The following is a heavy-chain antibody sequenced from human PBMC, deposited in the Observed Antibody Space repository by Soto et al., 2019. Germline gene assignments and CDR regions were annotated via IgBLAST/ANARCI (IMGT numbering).Heavy chain of an antibody. V-gene: IGHV1-69*05. J-gene: IGHJ4*02. CDR2: IIPIFGTA. Sequence: QVQLVQSGAEVKKPGSSVKVSCKASGGTFSSYAISWVRQAPGQGLEWMGGIIPIFGTANYAQKFQGRVTITXXEXTXXAYMELSSLRSEDTAVYYCARAPLGRGYSYGHWVHWGQGTLVTVSS. CDR1: GGTFSSYA. CDR3: ARAPLGRGYSYGHWVH. D-gene: IGHD5-18*01.